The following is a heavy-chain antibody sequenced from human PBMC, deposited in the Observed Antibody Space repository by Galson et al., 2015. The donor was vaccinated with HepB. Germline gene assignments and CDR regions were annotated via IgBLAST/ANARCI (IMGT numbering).Heavy chain of an antibody. CDR2: TYYRSRWYN. D-gene: IGHD3-10*01. CDR1: GDSVSTNSGA. V-gene: IGHV6-1*01. J-gene: IGHJ6*02. Sequence: CAISGDSVSTNSGAWNWIRQSPSRGLEWLGRTYYRSRWYNDYAVSVKSRITINPDTSKNQFSLQLKPVTPEDTAVYYCARRRVGDEMDVWGQGTTVTVAS. CDR3: ARRRVGDEMDV.